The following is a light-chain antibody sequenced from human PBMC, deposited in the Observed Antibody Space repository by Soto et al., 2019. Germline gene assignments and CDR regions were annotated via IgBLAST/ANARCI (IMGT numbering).Light chain of an antibody. Sequence: QSVLTQPASVSGSPGQSITISCSGSSSDVGGYNYVSWYQQHPGKAPKLLIYEVSNRPSGVSDRFSGSKSGNTASLTISGLQPEDEAHYYCTALPRSAALAVVFGGGTKVTVL. CDR3: TALPRSAALAVV. CDR2: EVS. CDR1: SSDVGGYNY. J-gene: IGLJ3*02. V-gene: IGLV2-14*01.